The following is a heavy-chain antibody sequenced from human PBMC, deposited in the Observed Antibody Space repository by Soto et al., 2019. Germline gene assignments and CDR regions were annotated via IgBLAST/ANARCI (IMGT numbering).Heavy chain of an antibody. J-gene: IGHJ4*02. V-gene: IGHV1-69*01. CDR1: GATFSSFA. CDR2: IIPIFDTI. CDR3: ASPLKWSGYYIAFDY. Sequence: QVQLLQSGAEVKKPGSSVKVSCKASGATFSSFAFSWVRQAPGQGLEWMGVIIPIFDTISYAQKFQGRVTITADESTRTAYMELNSLTSDDTAVYYCASPLKWSGYYIAFDYWGQGTLVIVSS. D-gene: IGHD3-3*01.